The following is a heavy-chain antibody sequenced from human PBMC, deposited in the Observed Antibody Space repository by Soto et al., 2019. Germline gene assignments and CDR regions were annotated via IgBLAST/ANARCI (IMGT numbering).Heavy chain of an antibody. D-gene: IGHD6-19*01. V-gene: IGHV3-48*02. Sequence: GGSLRLSCAASGFTFSSYSMNWVRQAPGKGLEWVSYISSSSSTIYYADSVKGRFTISRDNAKNSLYLQMNSLREEDTAVYYCARDKGIAVAGLSYYGMDVWGQGTTVTVSS. J-gene: IGHJ6*02. CDR2: ISSSSSTI. CDR3: ARDKGIAVAGLSYYGMDV. CDR1: GFTFSSYS.